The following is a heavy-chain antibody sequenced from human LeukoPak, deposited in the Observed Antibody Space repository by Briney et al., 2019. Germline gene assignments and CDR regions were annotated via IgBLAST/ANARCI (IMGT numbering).Heavy chain of an antibody. Sequence: PSETLSLTCTVSGGSISSYYWNWIRQPPRQGLEWIGYIYYSGSTNYNPSLKSRVTISVDTSKNQFSLKLSSVTAADTAVYYCARAGGGTDAFDIWGQGTMVTVSS. CDR3: ARAGGGTDAFDI. J-gene: IGHJ3*02. V-gene: IGHV4-59*01. CDR1: GGSISSYY. D-gene: IGHD2-15*01. CDR2: IYYSGST.